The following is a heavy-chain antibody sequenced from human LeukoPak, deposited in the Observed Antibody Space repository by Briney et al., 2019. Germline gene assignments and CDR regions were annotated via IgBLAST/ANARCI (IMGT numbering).Heavy chain of an antibody. CDR1: GGSISSGGYY. D-gene: IGHD1-1*01. CDR2: IYYSRST. V-gene: IGHV4-31*03. CDR3: ARVTIGKKRSQLYYFDY. J-gene: IGHJ4*02. Sequence: SETLSLTCTVSGGSISSGGYYWSWIRQHPGKGLEWIGYIYYSRSTYYNPSLKSRVTISVDTSKNQFSLKLSSVTAADTAVYYCARVTIGKKRSQLYYFDYWGQGTLVTVSS.